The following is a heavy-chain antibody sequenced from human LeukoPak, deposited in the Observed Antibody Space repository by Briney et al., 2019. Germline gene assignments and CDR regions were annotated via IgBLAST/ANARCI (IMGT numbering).Heavy chain of an antibody. CDR3: AKNQMRSWFGP. Sequence: GGSLRLSCAASGFTFSSYGMHWLRQSPGKGLEWVAFIRYDGSNKYYADSMTGRFTISRNKSKNSLYLQMNSLRTEDTAVYYCAKNQMRSWFGPWGQGTLVTVSS. V-gene: IGHV3-30*02. CDR1: GFTFSSYG. J-gene: IGHJ5*02. CDR2: IRYDGSNK. D-gene: IGHD5-24*01.